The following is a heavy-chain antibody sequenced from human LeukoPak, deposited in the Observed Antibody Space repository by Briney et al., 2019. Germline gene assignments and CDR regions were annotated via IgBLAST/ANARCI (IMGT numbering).Heavy chain of an antibody. CDR2: INPHSGGT. CDR1: GYTFTGYY. CDR3: ARGTTLTTLPYYYYYMDV. J-gene: IGHJ6*03. V-gene: IGHV1-2*02. D-gene: IGHD4-17*01. Sequence: ASVKVSCKASGYTFTGYYIHWVRQAPGQGLEWMGWINPHSGGTNYAQKFQGGVTMTRDTSIGTAYMELSRLRSDDTALYYCARGTTLTTLPYYYYYMDVWGEGTTVTVSS.